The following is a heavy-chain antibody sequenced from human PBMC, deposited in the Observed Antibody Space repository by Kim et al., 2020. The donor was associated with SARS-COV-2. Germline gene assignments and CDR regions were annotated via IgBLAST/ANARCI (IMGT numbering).Heavy chain of an antibody. CDR1: GGSISSYY. CDR3: ARARYFDWLLYDY. J-gene: IGHJ4*02. CDR2: IYYSGST. V-gene: IGHV4-59*13. Sequence: SETLSLTCTVSGGSISSYYWSWIRQPPGKGLEWIGYIYYSGSTNYNPSLKSRVTISVDTSKNQFSLKLSSVTAADTAVYYCARARYFDWLLYDYWGQGTLVTVSS. D-gene: IGHD3-9*01.